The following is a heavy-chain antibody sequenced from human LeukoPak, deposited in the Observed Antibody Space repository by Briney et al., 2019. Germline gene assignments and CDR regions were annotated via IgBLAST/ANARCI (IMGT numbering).Heavy chain of an antibody. V-gene: IGHV3-66*01. CDR1: GFTVSSNY. D-gene: IGHD3-10*01. J-gene: IGHJ3*02. CDR3: ARGVTMVRGRAFDI. Sequence: RPGGSLRLSCAASGFTVSSNYMSWVRQAPGKGLEWVSVIYSGGSTYYADSVKGRFTISRDNAKNSLYLQMNSLRAEDTAVYYCARGVTMVRGRAFDIWGQGTMVTVSS. CDR2: IYSGGST.